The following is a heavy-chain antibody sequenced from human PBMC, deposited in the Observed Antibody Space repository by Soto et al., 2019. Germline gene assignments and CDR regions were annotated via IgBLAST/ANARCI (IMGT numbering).Heavy chain of an antibody. V-gene: IGHV3-23*01. CDR2: VSASGRQT. Sequence: QLLESGGGLVQPGGSLRLSCAAAAFSFSSYPMNWVRQAPGKGLEWISIVSASGRQTYYADSVKGRFTISRDNSKNTLYLEVTRLRDGDTAVYYCAKDIEKGVGAVDLWGHGAQVIVSS. J-gene: IGHJ3*01. CDR1: AFSFSSYP. CDR3: AKDIEKGVGAVDL. D-gene: IGHD1-26*01.